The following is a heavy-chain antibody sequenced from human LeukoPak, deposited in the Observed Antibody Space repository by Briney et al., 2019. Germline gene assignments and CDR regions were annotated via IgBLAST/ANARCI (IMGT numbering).Heavy chain of an antibody. J-gene: IGHJ6*02. V-gene: IGHV4-34*01. CDR2: INHSGST. CDR1: GGSFSGYY. Sequence: PSETLSLTCAVYGGSFSGYYWSWIRQPPGKGLEWIGGINHSGSTNYNPSLKSRVTISVDTSKNQFSLKLSSVTAADTAVYYCARGDLDTAMVTTYYYYGMDVWGQGTTVTVSS. CDR3: ARGDLDTAMVTTYYYYGMDV. D-gene: IGHD5-18*01.